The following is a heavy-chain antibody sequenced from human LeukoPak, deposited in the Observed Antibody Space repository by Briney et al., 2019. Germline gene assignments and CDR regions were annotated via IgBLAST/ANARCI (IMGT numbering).Heavy chain of an antibody. CDR1: GLTVTNAW. D-gene: IGHD2-15*01. J-gene: IGHJ3*02. V-gene: IGHV3-15*07. Sequence: KPGGSLRLSCSASGLTVTNAWMNWVRQAPGEGLDWVGRIASKTDGGATDYAAPVKGRFTISRDDSKNTLNLQMNSLRAEDTAVYYCANDCSGGSCYPRRGNDAFDIWGQGTMVTVSS. CDR2: IASKTDGGAT. CDR3: ANDCSGGSCYPRRGNDAFDI.